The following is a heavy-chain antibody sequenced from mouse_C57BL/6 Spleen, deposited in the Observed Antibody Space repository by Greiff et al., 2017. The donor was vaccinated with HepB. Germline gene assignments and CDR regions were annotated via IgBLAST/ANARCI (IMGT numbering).Heavy chain of an antibody. Sequence: VKLVESGPELVKPGASVKISCKASGYAFSSSWMNWVKQRPGKGLEWIGRIYPGDGDTNYNGKFKGKATLTADKSSSTAYMQLSSLTSEDSAVYFCARYTGYAMDYWGQGTSVTVSS. V-gene: IGHV1-82*01. CDR2: IYPGDGDT. CDR1: GYAFSSSW. CDR3: ARYTGYAMDY. J-gene: IGHJ4*01.